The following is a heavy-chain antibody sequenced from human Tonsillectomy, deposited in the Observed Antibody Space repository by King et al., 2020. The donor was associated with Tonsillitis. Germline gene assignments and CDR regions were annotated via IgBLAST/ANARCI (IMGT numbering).Heavy chain of an antibody. J-gene: IGHJ3*02. D-gene: IGHD3-3*01. CDR1: GFAFSSYA. Sequence: VQLVESGGALVQPGGSLRVSCAASGFAFSSYAMSWVRQAPGKGLEWVSVISGSGGVTYYADSVKGRFTFSRDNSKNTLYLQMNSLRAEDTAVYYCARSRITIFGVVITDAFDNW. CDR2: ISGSGGVT. V-gene: IGHV3-23*04. CDR3: ARSRITIFGVVITDAFDN.